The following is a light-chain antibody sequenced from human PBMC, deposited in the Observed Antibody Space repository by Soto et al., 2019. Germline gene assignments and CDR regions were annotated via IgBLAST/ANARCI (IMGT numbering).Light chain of an antibody. J-gene: IGKJ1*01. V-gene: IGKV3-15*01. CDR1: QSVSSRY. Sequence: ESVLTQSPATLSLSPGERATLSFRASQSVSSRYLAWYQKKPGQAPRLLIYGASTRATGIPARFSGSGSGTDSTLTISSLQSEDFAVYYCQQYNNWPPWKFGQGTKVDIK. CDR3: QQYNNWPPWK. CDR2: GAS.